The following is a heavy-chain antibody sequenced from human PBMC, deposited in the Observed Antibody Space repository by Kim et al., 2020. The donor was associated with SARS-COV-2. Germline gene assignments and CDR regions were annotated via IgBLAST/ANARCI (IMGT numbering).Heavy chain of an antibody. CDR3: ARQALRELSYLDY. CDR1: GGSISSSSYY. J-gene: IGHJ4*02. D-gene: IGHD3-16*02. Sequence: SETLSLTCTASGGSISSSSYYWGWIRQPPGKGLEWIGRIYHSGSTYSNPSPKSRVTISVDTSKNQLSLKLSSVTAADPAVYYCARQALRELSYLDYWGQGTLVTVSS. V-gene: IGHV4-39*01. CDR2: IYHSGST.